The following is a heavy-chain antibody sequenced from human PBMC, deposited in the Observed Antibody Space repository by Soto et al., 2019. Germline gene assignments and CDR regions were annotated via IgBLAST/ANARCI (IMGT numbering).Heavy chain of an antibody. CDR2: IIPILGIA. V-gene: IGHV1-69*08. J-gene: IGHJ4*02. CDR3: AREMPEYSSPTYYFDY. D-gene: IGHD6-6*01. CDR1: GGTFSSYT. Sequence: QVQLVQSGAEVKKPGSSVKVSCKASGGTFSSYTISWVRQAPGQGLEWMGRIIPILGIANYAQKFQGRVTMTADKSTSTAYMELSSLRSEDTAVYYCAREMPEYSSPTYYFDYWGQGTLVTVSS.